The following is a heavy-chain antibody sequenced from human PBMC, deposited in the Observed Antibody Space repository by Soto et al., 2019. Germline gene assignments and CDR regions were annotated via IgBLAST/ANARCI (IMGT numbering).Heavy chain of an antibody. D-gene: IGHD3-3*01. CDR1: GYTFTSHD. CDR3: ARAGSITIFGVVSSFYYYYYMDV. Sequence: GASVKVSCKASGYTFTSHDINWVRQATGQGLEWMGWMNPNSGNTGYAQKFQGRVTMTRNTSISTAYMELSSLRSEDTAVYYCARAGSITIFGVVSSFYYYYYMDVWGKGTTVTVS. J-gene: IGHJ6*03. CDR2: MNPNSGNT. V-gene: IGHV1-8*01.